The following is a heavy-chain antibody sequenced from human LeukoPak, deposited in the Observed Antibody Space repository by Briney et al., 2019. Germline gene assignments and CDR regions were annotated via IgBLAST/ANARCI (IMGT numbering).Heavy chain of an antibody. CDR3: AKDQYYYDSSGPFDY. D-gene: IGHD3-22*01. CDR1: GFTFSSYE. J-gene: IGHJ4*02. Sequence: GGSLRLSCAASGFTFSSYEMNWVRQAPGKGLEWVSYISSSGSTIYYADSVKGRFTISRDNAKNSLYLQMNSLRAEDTAVYYCAKDQYYYDSSGPFDYWGQGTLVTVSS. CDR2: ISSSGSTI. V-gene: IGHV3-48*03.